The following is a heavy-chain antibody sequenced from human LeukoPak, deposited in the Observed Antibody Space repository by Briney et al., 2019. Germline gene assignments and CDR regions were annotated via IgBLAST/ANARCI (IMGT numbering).Heavy chain of an antibody. Sequence: GGSLRLSCAASGFTFSSYSMNWVRQAPGKGLEWVSYISSSSSTIYYADSVKGRFTISRDNAKNSLYLQMNSLRAEDTAVYYCASGTSQGFGELLAPLGYWGQGTLVTVSS. CDR1: GFTFSSYS. V-gene: IGHV3-48*04. J-gene: IGHJ4*02. CDR2: ISSSSSTI. CDR3: ASGTSQGFGELLAPLGY. D-gene: IGHD3-10*01.